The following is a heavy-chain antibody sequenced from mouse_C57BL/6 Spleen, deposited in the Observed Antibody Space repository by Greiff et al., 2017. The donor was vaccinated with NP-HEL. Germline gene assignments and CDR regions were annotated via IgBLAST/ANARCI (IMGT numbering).Heavy chain of an antibody. CDR2: IYPGDGDT. Sequence: VKLQESGAELVKPGASVKISCKASGYAFSSYWMNWVKQRPGKGLEWIGQIYPGDGDTNYNGKFKGKATLTADKSFSTAYMQLSSLTSEDSAVYFCARRGHWYFDVWGTGTTVTVSS. CDR3: ARRGHWYFDV. J-gene: IGHJ1*03. V-gene: IGHV1-80*01. CDR1: GYAFSSYW.